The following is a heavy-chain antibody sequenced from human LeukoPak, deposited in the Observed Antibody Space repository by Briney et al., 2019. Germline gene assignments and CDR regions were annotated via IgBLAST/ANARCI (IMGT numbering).Heavy chain of an antibody. CDR2: ISTSSSYI. D-gene: IGHD2-2*01. CDR1: GFTFSTYS. J-gene: IGHJ4*02. Sequence: GGSLRLSCAASGFTFSTYSMNWVRQAPGKGLEWVSYISTSSSYIHYADSVNGRFTISRDNAKKSLFLQMNSLRAEDTAVYYCARAPLHLAMYHYFDYWGQGTLVTVSS. CDR3: ARAPLHLAMYHYFDY. V-gene: IGHV3-21*01.